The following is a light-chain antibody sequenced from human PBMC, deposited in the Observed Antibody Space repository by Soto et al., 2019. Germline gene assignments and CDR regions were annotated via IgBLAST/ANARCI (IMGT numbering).Light chain of an antibody. CDR3: QQYSTYST. Sequence: EIVLTQSPATLSLSPGERATLSCRASQSVSSYLAWYQQKPGQAPRLLIYDASNRATGIPARFSGSGSGTEFTLTISSLPPDDFATYYCQQYSTYSTFGQGTKVDI. CDR1: QSVSSY. V-gene: IGKV3-11*01. CDR2: DAS. J-gene: IGKJ1*01.